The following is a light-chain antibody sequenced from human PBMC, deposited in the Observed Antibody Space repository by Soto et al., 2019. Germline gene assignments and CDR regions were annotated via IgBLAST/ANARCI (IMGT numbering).Light chain of an antibody. CDR1: QSISSN. CDR3: QESYSIPYT. CDR2: VAS. Sequence: DIPMTQSPSSLSASVGDRVTITCRASQSISSNLNWYQQMPGKAPTLLIYVASNLQGGVPSRFSGSGSGTDFTLTIDSLQPEDFATYYCQESYSIPYTFGQGTKLEIK. J-gene: IGKJ2*01. V-gene: IGKV1-39*01.